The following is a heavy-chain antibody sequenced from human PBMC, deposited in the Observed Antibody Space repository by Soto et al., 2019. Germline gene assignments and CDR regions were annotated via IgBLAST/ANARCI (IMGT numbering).Heavy chain of an antibody. D-gene: IGHD3-10*01. CDR1: GFTFSSYG. V-gene: IGHV3-30*18. CDR3: AKDFAGTMVRGVINAPDP. CDR2: ISYDGSNK. J-gene: IGHJ5*02. Sequence: QVQLVESGGGVVQPGRSLRLSCAASGFTFSSYGMHWVRQAPGKGLEGVAVISYDGSNKYYADSVKGRFTISRDNSKNTLYLQMNSLRAEYTAVYYCAKDFAGTMVRGVINAPDPWGQGTLVTVSS.